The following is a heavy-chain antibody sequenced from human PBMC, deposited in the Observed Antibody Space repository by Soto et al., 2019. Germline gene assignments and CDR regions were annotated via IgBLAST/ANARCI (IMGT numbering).Heavy chain of an antibody. J-gene: IGHJ1*01. CDR2: ISGSGGST. V-gene: IGHV3-23*01. D-gene: IGHD6-19*01. Sequence: GGSLRLSCAASGFTFSSYAMSWVRQAPGKGLEWVSAISGSGGSTYDADSVKGRFTISRDNSKSTLYLQMNSLRPDDTGRYYCVAERGPVLVYPDFWGQGTQVTVSS. CDR3: VAERGPVLVYPDF. CDR1: GFTFSSYA.